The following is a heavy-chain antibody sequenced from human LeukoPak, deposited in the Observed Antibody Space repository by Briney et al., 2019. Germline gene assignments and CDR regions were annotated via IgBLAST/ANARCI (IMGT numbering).Heavy chain of an antibody. D-gene: IGHD3-10*01. CDR3: ARIGSGSYYTNWFDP. Sequence: PSETLSLTCTVSGGSISSYYWSWIRQPPGKGLEWIGYIYYSGSTNYNPSLKSRVTISVDTSKNQFSLKLSSVTAADTAVYYCARIGSGSYYTNWFDPWGQGTLVTVSS. V-gene: IGHV4-59*12. CDR2: IYYSGST. J-gene: IGHJ5*02. CDR1: GGSISSYY.